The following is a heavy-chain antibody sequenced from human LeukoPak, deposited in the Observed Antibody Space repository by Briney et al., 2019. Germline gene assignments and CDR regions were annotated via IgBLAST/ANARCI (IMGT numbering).Heavy chain of an antibody. D-gene: IGHD3-22*01. Sequence: ASVKVSCKASGYTFTSYAMNWVRQAPGQGLEWMGRIIPILGIANYAQKFQGRVTIIADKSTSTAYMELSSLRSEDTAVYYCARDRYYDSSGYYFGGPTYFDYWGQGTLVTVSS. J-gene: IGHJ4*02. V-gene: IGHV1-69*04. CDR1: GYTFTSYA. CDR2: IIPILGIA. CDR3: ARDRYYDSSGYYFGGPTYFDY.